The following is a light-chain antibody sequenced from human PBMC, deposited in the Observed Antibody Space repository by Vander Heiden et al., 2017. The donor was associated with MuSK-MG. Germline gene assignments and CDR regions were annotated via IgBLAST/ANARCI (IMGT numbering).Light chain of an antibody. CDR3: QQDNNLRT. V-gene: IGKV3-15*01. CDR2: GAS. CDR1: QSVSSN. Sequence: EIVRTQSPSTLSLSPGSRATLACRASQSVSSNLDWYQQKPGQAPTLLIYGASNRANGIPDRYSHSGSGTEFTLTISSPQSEDFAVYYWQQDNNLRTFGQGTKVEIK. J-gene: IGKJ1*01.